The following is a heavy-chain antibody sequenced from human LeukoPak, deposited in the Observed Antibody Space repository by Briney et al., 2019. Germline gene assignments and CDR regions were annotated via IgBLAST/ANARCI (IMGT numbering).Heavy chain of an antibody. D-gene: IGHD4/OR15-4a*01. CDR3: GRTGAMVALNYFEY. J-gene: IGHJ4*02. V-gene: IGHV4-61*02. Sequence: SQTLSLTCTVSGVSISGGSYYWGWIRQPAGKGLEWIGRIYTSGSTNYTPSLKSRVSISADTSKNQFSLKLSSVTATDTAVYYSGRTGAMVALNYFEYWGQGTLVTVSS. CDR1: GVSISGGSYY. CDR2: IYTSGST.